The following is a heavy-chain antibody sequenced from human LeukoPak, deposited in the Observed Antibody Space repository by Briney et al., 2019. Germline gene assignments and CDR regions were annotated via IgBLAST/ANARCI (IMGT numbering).Heavy chain of an antibody. Sequence: GEPLKISCKGSGYNLIGWVRQMPGKGLEWVAFIYPGGSDRRYSPPFQGQVTVSTDKSINTVYLQWGSLKASDTAMYYCARHFYDTSTYYSSFDFWGQGTLVTVSS. D-gene: IGHD2/OR15-2a*01. CDR2: IYPGGSDR. CDR3: ARHFYDTSTYYSSFDF. V-gene: IGHV5-51*01. CDR1: GYNL. J-gene: IGHJ4*02.